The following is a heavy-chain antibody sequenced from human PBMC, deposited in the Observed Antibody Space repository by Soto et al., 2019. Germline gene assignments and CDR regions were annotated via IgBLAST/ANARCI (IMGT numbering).Heavy chain of an antibody. Sequence: GGSLRLSCAASGFTFSSYGMHWVRQAPGKELEWVAVIWYDGSNKYYADSVKGRFTISRDNSKNTLYLQMNSLRAEDTAVYYCARYFVGAQPYYYYGMDVWGQGTTVTVSS. CDR1: GFTFSSYG. J-gene: IGHJ6*02. V-gene: IGHV3-33*01. CDR2: IWYDGSNK. CDR3: ARYFVGAQPYYYYGMDV. D-gene: IGHD1-26*01.